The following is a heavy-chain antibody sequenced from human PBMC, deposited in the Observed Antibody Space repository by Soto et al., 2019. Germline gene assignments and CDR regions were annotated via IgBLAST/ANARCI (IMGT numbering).Heavy chain of an antibody. V-gene: IGHV3-23*01. CDR1: GFTFSSYA. Sequence: EVQLLESGGGLVQPGGSLRLSCAASGFTFSSYAMSWVRQAPGKGLEWVSAISVSGGSTYYADSVKCRFTISRDNSKNTLYLQMKSLRAEDTAVYYCAKGVTMIVVSYYFDYWVQGTLVTVSS. D-gene: IGHD3-22*01. CDR2: ISVSGGST. J-gene: IGHJ4*02. CDR3: AKGVTMIVVSYYFDY.